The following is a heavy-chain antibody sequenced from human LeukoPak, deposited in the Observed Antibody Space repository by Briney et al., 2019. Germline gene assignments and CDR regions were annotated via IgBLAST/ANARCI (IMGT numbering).Heavy chain of an antibody. D-gene: IGHD3-16*01. Sequence: SETLSLTCTVSGGSISSSSYYWGWIRQPPGKGLEWIGSIYYSGSTYYNPSLKSRVTISVDTSKNQFSLKLSSVTAADTAVYYCARRRTLGVSGGCCWFDPWGQGTLVTVSP. CDR2: IYYSGST. J-gene: IGHJ5*02. CDR1: GGSISSSSYY. V-gene: IGHV4-39*07. CDR3: ARRRTLGVSGGCCWFDP.